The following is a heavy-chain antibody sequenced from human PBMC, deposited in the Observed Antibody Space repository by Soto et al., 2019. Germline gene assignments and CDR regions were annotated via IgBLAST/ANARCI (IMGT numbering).Heavy chain of an antibody. V-gene: IGHV4-31*03. J-gene: IGHJ4*02. CDR1: GGSISSGGYY. Sequence: SETLSLTCTVSGGSISSGGYYWSWIRQHPGKALEWIGYIYYSGSTYYNPSLKSRVTISLDTSKNQFSLKLSSVTAADTAVYYCARPYAGHGLDYWGQGSLVNVSS. CDR3: ARPYAGHGLDY. CDR2: IYYSGST. D-gene: IGHD2-8*01.